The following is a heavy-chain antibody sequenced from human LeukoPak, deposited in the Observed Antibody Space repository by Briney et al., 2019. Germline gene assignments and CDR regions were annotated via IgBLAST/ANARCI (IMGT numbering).Heavy chain of an antibody. D-gene: IGHD3-22*01. CDR3: ARVDIGAAYYDGLYYFDY. CDR1: GYTFTSYG. CDR2: ISAYNGNT. V-gene: IGHV1-18*01. J-gene: IGHJ4*02. Sequence: ASVKVSCKASGYTFTSYGISWVRQAPGQGLEWMGWISAYNGNTNYAQKLQGRVTMTTDTSTSTAYMELRSLRSEDTAVYYCARVDIGAAYYDGLYYFDYWGQGTLVTVSS.